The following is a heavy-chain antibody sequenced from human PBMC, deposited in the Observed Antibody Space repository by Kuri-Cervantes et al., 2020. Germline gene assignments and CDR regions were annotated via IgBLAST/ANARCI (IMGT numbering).Heavy chain of an antibody. J-gene: IGHJ4*02. D-gene: IGHD2-21*02. Sequence: GESLKISCAASGFTFSSYAMHWVRQAPGKGLEWVAVISYDGSNKYYADSVKGRFTISRDNSKNALYLQMNSLRAEDTAVYYCAGGVNVVVTAPVVDYWGQGTLVTVSS. CDR1: GFTFSSYA. CDR3: AGGVNVVVTAPVVDY. V-gene: IGHV3-30-3*01. CDR2: ISYDGSNK.